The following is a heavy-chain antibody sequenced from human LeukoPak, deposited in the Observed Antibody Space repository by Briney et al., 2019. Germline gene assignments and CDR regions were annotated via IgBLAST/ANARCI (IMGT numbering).Heavy chain of an antibody. CDR1: GFTFSSYA. J-gene: IGHJ4*02. D-gene: IGHD2-2*01. V-gene: IGHV3-23*01. Sequence: SGGSLRLSCAASGFTFSSYAMSWVRQAPGKGLEWVSAISGSGGSTYYADSVKGRFTISRDNSKNTLYLQMNSLRAEDMAVYYCARRYCSSTSCVFDYWGQGTLVTVSS. CDR2: ISGSGGST. CDR3: ARRYCSSTSCVFDY.